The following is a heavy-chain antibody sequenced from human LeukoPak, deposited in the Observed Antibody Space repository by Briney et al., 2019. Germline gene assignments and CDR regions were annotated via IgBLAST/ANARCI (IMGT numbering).Heavy chain of an antibody. CDR3: AREYSSSWYMGYYYYMDV. CDR2: ISSSSSYI. Sequence: PGGSLRLSCAVSGFTFSSYSMNWVRQAPGKGLEWVSSISSSSSYIYYADSVKGRFTISRDNAKKSLYLQMNSLRAEDTAVYYCAREYSSSWYMGYYYYMDVWGKGTTVTVSS. CDR1: GFTFSSYS. D-gene: IGHD6-13*01. J-gene: IGHJ6*03. V-gene: IGHV3-21*01.